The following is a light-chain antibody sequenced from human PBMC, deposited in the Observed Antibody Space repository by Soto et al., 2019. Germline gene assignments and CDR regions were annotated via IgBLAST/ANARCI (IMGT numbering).Light chain of an antibody. J-gene: IGKJ1*01. CDR3: LQDYTYPWT. CDR2: AAS. CDR1: QGISSC. Sequence: AIRVTQSPYSFSASTGDRVTITCRASQGISSCLAWYQQKPGKAPKLLIYAASTLQSGVPSRFSGSGSGTDFTLTISSLQPEDFATYYCLQDYTYPWTFCQGTKVDNK. V-gene: IGKV1-8*01.